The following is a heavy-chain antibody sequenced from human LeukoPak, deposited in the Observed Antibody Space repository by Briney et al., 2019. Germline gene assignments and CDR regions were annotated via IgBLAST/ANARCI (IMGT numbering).Heavy chain of an antibody. J-gene: IGHJ4*02. CDR2: ISTNGGST. D-gene: IGHD3-10*01. CDR1: GFTFSEYS. V-gene: IGHV3-64*01. CDR3: ARGFRYYGSGIDY. Sequence: GGSLRLSCAASGFTFSEYSMHWVRQAPGQGLEYVSAISTNGGSTYYANSVMGRCTISRDDPKNTLDLQMGSLRPEDMAVYYCARGFRYYGSGIDYWGQGTLVTVSS.